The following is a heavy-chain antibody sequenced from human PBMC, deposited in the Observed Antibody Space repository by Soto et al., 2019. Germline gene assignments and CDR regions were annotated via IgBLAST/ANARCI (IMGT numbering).Heavy chain of an antibody. J-gene: IGHJ5*01. CDR2: ISGGGSTT. V-gene: IGHV3-23*01. CDR1: GFMFGSYA. D-gene: IGHD6-19*01. CDR3: AKARKYSSPYDS. Sequence: GGSLRLSCATSGFMFGSYAMNWVRQAPGKGLEWVSVISGGGSTTNYADSVRGRFTTSRDSSTDTVYLQMYSLRVEDTAVYYCAKARKYSSPYDSWGQGTLVTVSS.